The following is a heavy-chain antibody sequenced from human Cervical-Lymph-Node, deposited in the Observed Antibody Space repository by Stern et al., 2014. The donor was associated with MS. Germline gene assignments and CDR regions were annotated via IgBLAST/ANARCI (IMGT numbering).Heavy chain of an antibody. CDR1: GYNLTELS. Sequence: QLVQSGAEVKKPGASVKVSCKVSGYNLTELSMHWVRQAPGKGLEWMGGFDPEDGETIYAQKFQGRVTMTEDTSTDTAYMELSSLRSEDTAVYYCATDRDDFRSGYSAPTKGYGLDVWGQGTTVTVTS. V-gene: IGHV1-24*01. J-gene: IGHJ6*02. CDR2: FDPEDGET. CDR3: ATDRDDFRSGYSAPTKGYGLDV. D-gene: IGHD3-3*01.